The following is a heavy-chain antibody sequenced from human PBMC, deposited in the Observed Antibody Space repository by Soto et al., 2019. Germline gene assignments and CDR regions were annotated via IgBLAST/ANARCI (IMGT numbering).Heavy chain of an antibody. J-gene: IGHJ6*02. D-gene: IGHD3-3*01. V-gene: IGHV5-51*01. CDR2: IYPGDSDT. CDR3: ARSYYDYPYYYGMDV. Sequence: PGESLKISCKGSGYSFTSYWIGWVRQMPGKGLEWMGIIYPGDSDTRYSPSFQGQVTISADKSISTAYLQWSSLKASDTAMYYCARSYYDYPYYYGMDVWGQGTTVTVSS. CDR1: GYSFTSYW.